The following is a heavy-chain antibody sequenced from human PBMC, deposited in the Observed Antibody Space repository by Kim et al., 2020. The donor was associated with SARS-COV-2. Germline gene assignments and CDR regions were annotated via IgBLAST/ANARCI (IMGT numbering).Heavy chain of an antibody. V-gene: IGHV3-48*03. Sequence: GGSLRLSCAASGFTFSSYEMNWVRQAPGKGLEWVSYISSSGSTIYYADSVKGRFTISRDNAKNSLYLQMNSLRAEDTAVYYCARTPSVRYYHVDYWGQGTLVTVSS. CDR2: ISSSGSTI. CDR1: GFTFSSYE. CDR3: ARTPSVRYYHVDY. D-gene: IGHD2-8*01. J-gene: IGHJ4*02.